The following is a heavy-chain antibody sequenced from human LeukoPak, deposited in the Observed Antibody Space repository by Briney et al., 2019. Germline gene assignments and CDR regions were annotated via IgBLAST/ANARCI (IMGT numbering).Heavy chain of an antibody. CDR3: ARMVGSSWYVDYFDY. D-gene: IGHD6-13*01. V-gene: IGHV4-59*01. CDR1: GGSFSGYY. Sequence: SETLSLTCAVYGGSFSGYYWSWIRQPPGKGLEWIGYIYYSGSTNYNPSLKSRVTISVDTSKNQFSLKLSSVTAADTAVYYCARMVGSSWYVDYFDYWGQGTLVTVSS. J-gene: IGHJ4*02. CDR2: IYYSGST.